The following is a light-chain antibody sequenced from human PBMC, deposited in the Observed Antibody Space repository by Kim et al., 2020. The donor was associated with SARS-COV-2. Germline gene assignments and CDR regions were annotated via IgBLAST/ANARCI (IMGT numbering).Light chain of an antibody. Sequence: VTISCTGSSSNSGADYDVHWYKQFPGTAPKLLIYGNSNRPSGVPDRFSGSKSGTSASLAITGLQAEDEADYCCQSYDSSLSGQEVFGGGTQLTVL. V-gene: IGLV1-40*01. CDR3: QSYDSSLSGQEV. J-gene: IGLJ2*01. CDR1: SSNSGADYD. CDR2: GNS.